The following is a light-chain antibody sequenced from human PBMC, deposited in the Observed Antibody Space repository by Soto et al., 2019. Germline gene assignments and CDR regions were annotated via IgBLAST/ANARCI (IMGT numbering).Light chain of an antibody. J-gene: IGKJ1*01. CDR2: DAS. V-gene: IGKV1-5*01. Sequence: DVQMTQSPSTLSGSVGDRVTITCRASQTISSWLAWYQQKPGKAPKFLIFDASILETGVPSRFRGSGSGTDFTFTISSLQPEDIATYYCQQYHNLPRTFGQGTKVDI. CDR3: QQYHNLPRT. CDR1: QTISSW.